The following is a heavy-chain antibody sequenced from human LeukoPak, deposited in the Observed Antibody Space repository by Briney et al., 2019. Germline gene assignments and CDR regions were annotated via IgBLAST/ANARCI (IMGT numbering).Heavy chain of an antibody. D-gene: IGHD3-22*01. CDR3: AKAPYDSSGYYYFDY. J-gene: IGHJ4*02. Sequence: GGSLRLSCAASGFTFSSYGMHWVRQAPGKGLEWVAFIRYDGSNKYYADSVKGRFTISRDNSKNTLYLQMNSLRAEDTAVYYCAKAPYDSSGYYYFDYWGQGTLVTVSS. V-gene: IGHV3-30*02. CDR2: IRYDGSNK. CDR1: GFTFSSYG.